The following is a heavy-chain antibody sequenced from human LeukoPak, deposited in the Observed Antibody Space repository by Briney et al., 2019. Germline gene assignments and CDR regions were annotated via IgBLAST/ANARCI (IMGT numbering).Heavy chain of an antibody. CDR2: IKTDGSTT. Sequence: GGSLRLSCAASGFTFSSYWMHWVRQAPGKGLVWVSRIKTDGSTTTYADSVKGRFTISRDNAKNTPYLQMNSLRAEDTAVYYCVRTNWNSPDYWGQGTLVTVSS. CDR3: VRTNWNSPDY. J-gene: IGHJ4*02. CDR1: GFTFSSYW. V-gene: IGHV3-74*03. D-gene: IGHD1-7*01.